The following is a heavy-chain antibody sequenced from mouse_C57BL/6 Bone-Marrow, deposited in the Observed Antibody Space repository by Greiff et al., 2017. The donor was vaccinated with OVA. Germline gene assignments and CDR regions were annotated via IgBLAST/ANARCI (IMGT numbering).Heavy chain of an antibody. J-gene: IGHJ3*01. CDR2: LYPGGGYT. CDR1: GYTFTNYW. CDR3: ARFSNYGGFAY. D-gene: IGHD2-5*01. V-gene: IGHV1-63*01. Sequence: VQLQESGAELVRPGTSVKMSCKASGYTFTNYWIGWAKQRPGHGLEWIGDLYPGGGYTNYHEKFKGQGILTADKSSSTAYMQVSSLTSEDSAIYYCARFSNYGGFAYWGQGTLVTVSA.